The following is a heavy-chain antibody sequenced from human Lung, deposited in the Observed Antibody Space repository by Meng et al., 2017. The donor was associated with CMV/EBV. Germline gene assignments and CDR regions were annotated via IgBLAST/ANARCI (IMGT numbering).Heavy chain of an antibody. CDR2: RQEDGSVK. Sequence: GESLKISCAASGFTFTNYWMTWVRQAPGKGLEWVANRQEDGSVKHYGDSVKGRLTMSRDNAKTLVYLQMNGLRAEDTAVYYCAREYLGPEDWGQGTLITVSS. D-gene: IGHD1-14*01. J-gene: IGHJ4*02. V-gene: IGHV3-7*01. CDR1: GFTFTNYW. CDR3: AREYLGPED.